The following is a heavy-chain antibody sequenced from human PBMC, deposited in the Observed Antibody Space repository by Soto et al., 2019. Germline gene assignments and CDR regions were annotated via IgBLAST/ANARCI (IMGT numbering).Heavy chain of an antibody. CDR3: ARGIYLCPRGYYLDF. D-gene: IGHD3-22*01. Sequence: QLQLQESGPRLLKPSETLSLSCSVSGDSIRNRNYYWAWIRQPPGKGLEWIVSRYDDASTFYNPSLQRRDTIAKDTATKEFSLNVSSVIAADTAVYYCARGIYLCPRGYYLDFLGQGTLVTVSS. V-gene: IGHV4-39*01. J-gene: IGHJ4*02. CDR2: RYDDAST. CDR1: GDSIRNRNYY.